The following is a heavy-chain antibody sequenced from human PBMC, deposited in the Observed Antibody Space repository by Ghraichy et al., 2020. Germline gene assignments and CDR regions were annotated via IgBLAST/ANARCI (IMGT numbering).Heavy chain of an antibody. CDR3: ARGNNYYDGRGLFDF. J-gene: IGHJ4*02. Sequence: LSLTCAASGLSFIDYYISWIRQAPGKGLEWVSYISSSGNTIYYADSVKGRFTISRDNAKNSLYLQMNSLRAEDTAVYYCARGNNYYDGRGLFDFWGQGTLVTVSS. D-gene: IGHD3-22*01. CDR2: ISSSGNTI. V-gene: IGHV3-11*01. CDR1: GLSFIDYY.